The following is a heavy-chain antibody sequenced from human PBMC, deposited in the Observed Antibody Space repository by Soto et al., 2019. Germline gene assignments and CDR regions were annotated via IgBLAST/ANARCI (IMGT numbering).Heavy chain of an antibody. Sequence: QITLKESGPTLVKPTQTLTLTCTFSGFSLNTGGLGVGWIRQPPGKALEWLALIYWDDDKRYSPSLKSRLTIPKDPSKHQVVLTMTNMDPVDTATYYCAHSRCGGDCLQSYSSHYYYGMDVWGQGTTVTVSS. V-gene: IGHV2-5*02. D-gene: IGHD2-21*02. J-gene: IGHJ6*02. CDR1: GFSLNTGGLG. CDR3: AHSRCGGDCLQSYSSHYYYGMDV. CDR2: IYWDDDK.